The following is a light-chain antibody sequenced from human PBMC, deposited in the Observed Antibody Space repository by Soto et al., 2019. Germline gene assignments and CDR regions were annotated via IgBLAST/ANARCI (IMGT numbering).Light chain of an antibody. CDR3: QQRSNWPRLT. Sequence: EIVLTQSPATLSLSPGERATLSCRASQSVSSYLAWYQQKPGQAPRLLIYDASNRATGIPARFSGSGSGTDFTPTISSLEPEDFAVYYCQQRSNWPRLTFGQGTRLEIK. CDR2: DAS. CDR1: QSVSSY. V-gene: IGKV3-11*01. J-gene: IGKJ5*01.